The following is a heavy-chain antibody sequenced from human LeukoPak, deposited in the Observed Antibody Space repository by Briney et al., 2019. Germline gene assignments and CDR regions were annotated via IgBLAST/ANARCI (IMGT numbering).Heavy chain of an antibody. CDR2: ISPSGDIL. CDR3: ASEGNRDY. J-gene: IGHJ4*02. V-gene: IGHV3-23*01. D-gene: IGHD1/OR15-1a*01. CDR1: GFTFNRHG. Sequence: PGGSLRLSCAASGFTFNRHGMNWVRQAPGKGLEWVSGISPSGDILYYADSVKGRFTISRDNSKNTLYLQMNSLRAEDTAVYYCASEGNRDYWGQGTLVTVSS.